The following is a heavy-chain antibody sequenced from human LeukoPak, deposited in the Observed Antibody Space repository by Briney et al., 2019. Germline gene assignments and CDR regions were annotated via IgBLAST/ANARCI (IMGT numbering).Heavy chain of an antibody. V-gene: IGHV4-39*07. CDR3: ARDPAYCGGHCYPYYFDY. J-gene: IGHJ4*02. CDR1: GGSISSSSYY. CDR2: IYYSGST. D-gene: IGHD2-21*02. Sequence: SETLSLTCTVSGGSISSSSYYWGWIRQPPGKGLEWIGSIYYSGSTYYNPSLKSRVTISVDTSKNQFSLKLSSVTAADTAVFYCARDPAYCGGHCYPYYFDYWGQGTLVTVSS.